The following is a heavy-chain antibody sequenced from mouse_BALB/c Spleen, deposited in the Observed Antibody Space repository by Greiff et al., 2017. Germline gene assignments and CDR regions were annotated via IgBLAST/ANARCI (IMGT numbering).Heavy chain of an antibody. D-gene: IGHD2-1*01. CDR3: ARGGWYPLYAMDY. V-gene: IGHV5-17*02. CDR1: GFTFSSFG. Sequence: EVMLVESGGGLVQPGGSRKLSCAASGFTFSSFGMHWVRQAPEKGLEWVAYISSGSSTIYYADTVKGRFTISRDNPKNTLFLQMTSLRSEDTAMYYCARGGWYPLYAMDYWGQGTSVTVSS. J-gene: IGHJ4*01. CDR2: ISSGSSTI.